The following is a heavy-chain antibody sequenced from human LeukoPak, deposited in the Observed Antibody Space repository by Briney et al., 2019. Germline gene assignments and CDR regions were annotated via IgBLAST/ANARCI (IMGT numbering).Heavy chain of an antibody. V-gene: IGHV3-74*01. J-gene: IGHJ4*02. CDR3: ARDRGGDFDY. CDR1: GFTFSSYG. D-gene: IGHD3-10*01. CDR2: IKSDGSSP. Sequence: QPGRSLRLSCAASGFTFSSYGMHWVRQAPGKGLVWVSRIKSDGSSPSYADSVRGRFTISRDNAKSTLYLQMNSLRAEDTAVYYCARDRGGDFDYWGQGTLVTVSS.